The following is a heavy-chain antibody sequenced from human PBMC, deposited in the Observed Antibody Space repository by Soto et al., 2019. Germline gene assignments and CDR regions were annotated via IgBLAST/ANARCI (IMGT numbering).Heavy chain of an antibody. J-gene: IGHJ3*02. CDR1: GFTFSSYA. Sequence: EVQLLESGGGLVQPGGSLRLSCAASGFTFSSYAMSWVRQAPGKGLEWVSAISGSGGSTYYADSVKGRFTISRDNSKNTLYLQMNSLRAEDTAVYYCVKRGIVVVVAASDAFDIWGQGTMVTVSS. CDR3: VKRGIVVVVAASDAFDI. CDR2: ISGSGGST. V-gene: IGHV3-23*01. D-gene: IGHD2-15*01.